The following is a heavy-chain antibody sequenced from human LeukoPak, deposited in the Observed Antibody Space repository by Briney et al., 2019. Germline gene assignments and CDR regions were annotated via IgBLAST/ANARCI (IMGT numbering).Heavy chain of an antibody. CDR2: TSGRGGST. Sequence: PGGSLRLSCAASGFPFNSYAVSGLPEATGKGLECVSATSGRGGSTYYADSEKGRLTISRDNSKNTLYLQMNSLSAEDTAVYDCAKDGPPSYSSGWYYVNDYWGQGTPVTVSS. V-gene: IGHV3-23*01. D-gene: IGHD6-19*01. CDR3: AKDGPPSYSSGWYYVNDY. J-gene: IGHJ4*02. CDR1: GFPFNSYA.